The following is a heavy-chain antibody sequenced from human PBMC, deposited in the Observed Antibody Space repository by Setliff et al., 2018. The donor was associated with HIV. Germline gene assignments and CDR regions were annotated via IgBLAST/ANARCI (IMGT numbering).Heavy chain of an antibody. J-gene: IGHJ6*03. Sequence: SETLSLTCTVSGASISGHYWTWIRQPPGKGLEWIGYVYYNGITNYNPSLKSRVTISLDTSNSQFSLELSSLTAADTAVYYCARVSYYGSFYYNYYMDVWGKGTTVTVS. CDR3: ARVSYYGSFYYNYYMDV. CDR2: VYYNGIT. D-gene: IGHD3-10*01. V-gene: IGHV4-59*11. CDR1: GASISGHY.